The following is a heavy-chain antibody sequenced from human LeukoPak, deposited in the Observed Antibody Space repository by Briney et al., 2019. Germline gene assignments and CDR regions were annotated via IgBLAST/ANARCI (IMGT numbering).Heavy chain of an antibody. CDR2: ISSNGGST. CDR1: GFTFSSYA. Sequence: GGSLRLSCAASGFTFSSYAMHWVRQAPGKGLEYVSAISSNGGSTYYANSVKGRFTISRDNSKNTLYLQMGSLRAEDMAVYYCARDHWYCSGGRCYSDYYFYGMGVWGQGTTVTVSS. J-gene: IGHJ6*02. CDR3: ARDHWYCSGGRCYSDYYFYGMGV. V-gene: IGHV3-64*01. D-gene: IGHD2-15*01.